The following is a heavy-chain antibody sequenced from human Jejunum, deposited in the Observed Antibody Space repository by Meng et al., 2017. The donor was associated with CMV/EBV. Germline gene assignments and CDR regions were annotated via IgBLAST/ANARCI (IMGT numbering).Heavy chain of an antibody. CDR1: GFTLVAYT. Sequence: TSGFTLVAYTLTWVRQAPGKGLEWVSSIGRSPDYIHYADSLKGRFIISRDNAKSSLFLDMNSLRTDDTAVYYCATEAQLPPRIDFWGQGTLVTVSS. J-gene: IGHJ4*02. CDR2: IGRSPDYI. V-gene: IGHV3-21*06. D-gene: IGHD2-2*01. CDR3: ATEAQLPPRIDF.